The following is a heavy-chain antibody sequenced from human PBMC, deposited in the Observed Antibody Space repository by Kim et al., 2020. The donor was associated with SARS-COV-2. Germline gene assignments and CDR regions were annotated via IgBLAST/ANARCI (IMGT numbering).Heavy chain of an antibody. CDR1: GFTFSDYW. Sequence: GGSLRLSCAASGFTFSDYWMSWVRQAPGKGLEWVANIKQDGSVKNYVDSVKGRFTISRDNAINSLFLQMNSLRAEDTAVYYCASDRYSSGDYWGQGTLVT. V-gene: IGHV3-7*01. D-gene: IGHD6-25*01. CDR2: IKQDGSVK. CDR3: ASDRYSSGDY. J-gene: IGHJ4*02.